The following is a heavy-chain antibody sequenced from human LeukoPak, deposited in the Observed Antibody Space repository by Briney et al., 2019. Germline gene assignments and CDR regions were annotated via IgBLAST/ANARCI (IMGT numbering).Heavy chain of an antibody. D-gene: IGHD1-26*01. J-gene: IGHJ4*02. V-gene: IGHV3-30*02. Sequence: GGSLRLSCAASGFTFSNYGIHWVRQAPGKGLEWVAFIRHDGSNKYDADSVKGRFTISRDNSKNTLYLQMNSLRPEDTAVYYCAKRSGINYGYFDSWGQGTLVTVSS. CDR1: GFTFSNYG. CDR3: AKRSGINYGYFDS. CDR2: IRHDGSNK.